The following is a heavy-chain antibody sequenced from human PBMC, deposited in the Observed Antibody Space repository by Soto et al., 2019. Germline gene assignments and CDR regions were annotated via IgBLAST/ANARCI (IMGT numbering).Heavy chain of an antibody. J-gene: IGHJ4*02. CDR2: IYFRGNS. V-gene: IGHV4-31*03. D-gene: IGHD2-15*01. CDR3: ARSGGSNSWYGVFDF. Sequence: QVQLQESGPGLVKPSQTLSVTCTVSGDSITSGPYYWSWVRQLPGRGLEWIGYIYFRGNSYYNPSLKRRITIALDRSKNQFSLELTSVTAADTAVYYCARSGGSNSWYGVFDFWGQGTLVTVSS. CDR1: GDSITSGPYY.